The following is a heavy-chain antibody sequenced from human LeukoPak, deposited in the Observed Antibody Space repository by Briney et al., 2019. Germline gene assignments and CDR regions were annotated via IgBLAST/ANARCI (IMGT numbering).Heavy chain of an antibody. Sequence: GGSLRLSCAASGFTFSSYEINWVRQAPGKGLEWISYISSGGSIFYNADSVMGRFTISRDNAKNSLYLQMNSLRAEDTAVYYCARDPWGALGYWGLGTLVTVSS. J-gene: IGHJ4*02. CDR1: GFTFSSYE. V-gene: IGHV3-48*03. CDR3: ARDPWGALGY. CDR2: ISSGGSIF. D-gene: IGHD1-26*01.